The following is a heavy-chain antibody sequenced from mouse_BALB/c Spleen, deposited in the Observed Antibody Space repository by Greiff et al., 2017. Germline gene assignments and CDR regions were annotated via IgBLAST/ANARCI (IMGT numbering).Heavy chain of an antibody. J-gene: IGHJ4*01. CDR3: TRDMITTGYAMDY. Sequence: EVQLVESGGDLVKPGGSLKLSCAASGFTFSSYTMSWVRQIPEKRLEWVATISSGGSYTYYPDSVKGRFTISRDNAKNTLYLQMSSLKSEDTAMYYCTRDMITTGYAMDYWGQGTSVTVSS. CDR1: GFTFSSYT. CDR2: ISSGGSYT. V-gene: IGHV5-6-4*01. D-gene: IGHD2-4*01.